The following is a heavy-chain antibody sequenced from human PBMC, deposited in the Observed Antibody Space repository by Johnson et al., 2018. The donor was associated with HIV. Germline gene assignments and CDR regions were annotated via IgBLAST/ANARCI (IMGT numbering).Heavy chain of an antibody. V-gene: IGHV3-23*04. D-gene: IGHD6-13*01. CDR3: AKDRGYSTSFAFDF. Sequence: VQLVESGGGLVQPGGSLRLSCAASGFTFSSYAMSWVRQAPGKGLEWVPGISAHGGTAYYADTVKGRFTISRDNSKSTLYLHRNSLRAEDTAVYYCAKDRGYSTSFAFDFWGQGT. CDR2: ISAHGGTA. CDR1: GFTFSSYA. J-gene: IGHJ3*01.